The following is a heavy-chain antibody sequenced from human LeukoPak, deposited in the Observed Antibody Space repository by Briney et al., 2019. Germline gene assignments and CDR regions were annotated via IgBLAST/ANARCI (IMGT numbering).Heavy chain of an antibody. J-gene: IGHJ5*02. V-gene: IGHV3-23*01. CDR2: ICGSGDST. CDR3: ARSTANSCYTGVDT. Sequence: PGGSLRLSCAASQFTFSSYAMTWVRQAPGKGPEWVSVICGSGDSTSYTDSVKGRFFISRDNSKNTLYLQMNSLRAEDTAVYYCARSTANSCYTGVDTWGQGTLVTVSS. CDR1: QFTFSSYA. D-gene: IGHD2-2*02.